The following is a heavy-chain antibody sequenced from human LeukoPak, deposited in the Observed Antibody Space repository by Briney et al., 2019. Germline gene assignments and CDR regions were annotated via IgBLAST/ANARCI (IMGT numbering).Heavy chain of an antibody. CDR1: GGSISSSSYY. J-gene: IGHJ4*02. V-gene: IGHV4-39*01. CDR2: IYYSGST. D-gene: IGHD4-11*01. Sequence: PSEALSLTCTVSGGSISSSSYYWGWIRQPPGKGLEWIGSIYYSGSTYYNPSLKSRVTISVDTSKNQFSLKLSSVTAADTAVYYCARACSNYVYFDYWGQGTLVTVSS. CDR3: ARACSNYVYFDY.